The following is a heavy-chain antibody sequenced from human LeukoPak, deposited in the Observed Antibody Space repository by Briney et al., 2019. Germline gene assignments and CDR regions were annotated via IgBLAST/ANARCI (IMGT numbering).Heavy chain of an antibody. CDR1: GFTFSSHW. V-gene: IGHV3-74*01. D-gene: IGHD4-11*01. J-gene: IGHJ4*02. CDR2: INSGGTRT. Sequence: GWSLRLSCAASGFTFSSHWMHWVRQTPGKGLVFVSRINSGGTRTVYADSVKGRFTVSRDNAKNTLYLQMNSLAAEDTAVYYCAGLDYRADYWGQGALVTVSS. CDR3: AGLDYRADY.